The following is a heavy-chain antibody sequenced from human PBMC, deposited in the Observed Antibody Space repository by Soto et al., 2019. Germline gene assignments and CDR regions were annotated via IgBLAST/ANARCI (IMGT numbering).Heavy chain of an antibody. J-gene: IGHJ4*02. D-gene: IGHD5-18*01. CDR2: ISYDGSNK. CDR3: AKDSQETKTWIQLWFTDY. CDR1: GFTFSSYG. Sequence: QVQLVESGGGVVQPGRSLRLSCAASGFTFSSYGMHWVRQAPGKGLEWVAVISYDGSNKYYADSVKGRFTISRDNSKNTLYLQMNSLRAEDTAVYYCAKDSQETKTWIQLWFTDYWGQGTLVTVSS. V-gene: IGHV3-30*18.